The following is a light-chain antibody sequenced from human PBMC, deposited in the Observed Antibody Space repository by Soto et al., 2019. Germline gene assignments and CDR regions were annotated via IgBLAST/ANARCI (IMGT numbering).Light chain of an antibody. CDR2: DTS. J-gene: IGKJ1*01. CDR3: QQYAFAPRT. Sequence: ETVMTQSPGTLSVSLGERATLSCMASQSVSIHLAWYQQKPGQAPRLLIYDTSTRATGIPARFSGSGSGTEFTLTISSLQSEDFAVYYCQQYAFAPRTLGQGTKVDIK. CDR1: QSVSIH. V-gene: IGKV3-15*01.